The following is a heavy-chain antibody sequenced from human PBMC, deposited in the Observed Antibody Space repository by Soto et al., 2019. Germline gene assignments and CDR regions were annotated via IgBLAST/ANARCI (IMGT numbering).Heavy chain of an antibody. V-gene: IGHV4-61*01. CDR2: IYYSGST. CDR3: ASGGVRAAH. Sequence: QVQLQESGPGLVKPSETLSLTCTVSGGSVSSGSYYWSWIRQPPGKGLEWIGYIYYSGSTNYNPSLKSRVTISVDTSKNQFSLKLSSVTAADTAVYYCASGGVRAAHWGQGTLVTVSS. CDR1: GGSVSSGSYY. D-gene: IGHD3-16*01. J-gene: IGHJ4*02.